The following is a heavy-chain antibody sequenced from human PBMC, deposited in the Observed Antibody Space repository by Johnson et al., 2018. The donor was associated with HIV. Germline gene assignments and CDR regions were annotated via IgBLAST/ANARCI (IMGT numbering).Heavy chain of an antibody. J-gene: IGHJ3*02. CDR1: GFTFSSYD. V-gene: IGHV3-66*01. D-gene: IGHD5-18*01. CDR2: IYSGGTT. CDR3: ARAYTYGAFDI. Sequence: MLLVESGGGVVQPGRSLRVSCGASGFTFSSYDMHWVRQAPGKGLEWVSVIYSGGTTYHADSVKGRFIISRDNSKSTLYLQMNSLRAEDTAVYYCARAYTYGAFDIWGQGTMVTVSS.